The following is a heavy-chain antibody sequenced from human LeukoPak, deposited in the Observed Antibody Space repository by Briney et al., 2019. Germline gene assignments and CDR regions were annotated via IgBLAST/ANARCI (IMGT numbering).Heavy chain of an antibody. CDR2: ISGSGGST. CDR3: AKGSRITMIVGYYYYMDV. D-gene: IGHD3-22*01. CDR1: GFTFTSYG. J-gene: IGHJ6*03. V-gene: IGHV3-23*01. Sequence: GGSLRLSCAASGFTFTSYGMSWVRQAPGKGLEWVSAISGSGGSTYYADSVKGRFTISRDNSKNTLYLQMNSLRAEDTAVYYCAKGSRITMIVGYYYYMDVWGKGTTVTISS.